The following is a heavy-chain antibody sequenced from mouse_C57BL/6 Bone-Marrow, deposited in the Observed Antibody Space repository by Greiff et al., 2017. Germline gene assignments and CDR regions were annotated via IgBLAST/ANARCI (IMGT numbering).Heavy chain of an antibody. CDR3: AEGGAPAWFAY. CDR2: IHPNSGST. J-gene: IGHJ3*01. CDR1: GYTFTSYW. V-gene: IGHV1-64*01. Sequence: QVQLQQSGAELVKPGASVKLSCKASGYTFTSYWMHWVKQRPGQGLEWIGMIHPNSGSTNYNEKFKSKGTLTVDKSSSTAYMQLSSLTSEDSAVYYCAEGGAPAWFAYWGQGTLVTVSA.